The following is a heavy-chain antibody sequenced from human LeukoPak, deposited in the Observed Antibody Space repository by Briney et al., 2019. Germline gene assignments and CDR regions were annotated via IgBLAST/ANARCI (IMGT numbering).Heavy chain of an antibody. CDR1: GYTFTSYY. Sequence: ASVKVSCKASGYTFTSYYMHWVRHAPGQGLEWMGIINPSGGSTSYAQKFQGRVTMTRDMSTSTVYMELSSLRSEDTAVYYCARVGNIAALDYWGQGTLVTVSS. CDR3: ARVGNIAALDY. V-gene: IGHV1-46*01. D-gene: IGHD6-13*01. CDR2: INPSGGST. J-gene: IGHJ4*02.